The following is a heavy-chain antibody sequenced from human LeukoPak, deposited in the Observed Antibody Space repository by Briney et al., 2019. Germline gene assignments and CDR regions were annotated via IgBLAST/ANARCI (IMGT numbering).Heavy chain of an antibody. J-gene: IGHJ4*02. CDR2: IGGPGST. Sequence: IGGPGSTYYADSMKRRFTISRDNSKNTVHLQMNSLRAEDTAVYYCAKDQGSYASGSYFDQWGQGTLVAVSS. V-gene: IGHV3-23*01. D-gene: IGHD3-10*01. CDR3: AKDQGSYASGSYFDQ.